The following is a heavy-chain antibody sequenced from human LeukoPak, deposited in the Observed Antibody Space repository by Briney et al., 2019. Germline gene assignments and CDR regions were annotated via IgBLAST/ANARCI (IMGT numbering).Heavy chain of an antibody. CDR1: GFTFSSYG. V-gene: IGHV3-23*01. J-gene: IGHJ4*02. CDR2: ISWSGGDT. CDR3: ARDSSGWSKNY. Sequence: GGSLRLSCAASGFTFSSYGMHWVRQAPGKGLQWVSAISWSGGDTYYEDSVKGRFTISRDNSKNMMYLQMNSLRVEDTAVYYCARDSSGWSKNYWGLGTLVTVSS. D-gene: IGHD6-19*01.